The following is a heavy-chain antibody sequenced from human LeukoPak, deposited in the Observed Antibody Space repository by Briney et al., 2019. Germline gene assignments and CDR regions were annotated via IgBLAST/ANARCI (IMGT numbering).Heavy chain of an antibody. J-gene: IGHJ4*02. CDR1: RFTFSSSA. Sequence: GGSLRLSCAASRFTFSSSAMSWVRQAPGKGLEWVSTISGSGGSTYSTDSVKGRFTISRDNSKSTLYLQMNSLRVEDTAIYYCAKGGSQFFDYWGQGTLVTVSS. D-gene: IGHD3-10*01. CDR3: AKGGSQFFDY. CDR2: ISGSGGST. V-gene: IGHV3-23*01.